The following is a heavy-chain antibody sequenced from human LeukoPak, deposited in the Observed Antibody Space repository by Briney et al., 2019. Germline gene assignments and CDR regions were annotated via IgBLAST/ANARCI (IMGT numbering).Heavy chain of an antibody. CDR3: ARSFGPPRLPHETYYFDY. CDR1: GYTFTSYG. CDR2: ISAYNGNT. J-gene: IGHJ4*02. V-gene: IGHV1-18*01. Sequence: ASVKVSCKASGYTFTSYGISWVRQAPGQGLEWMGWISAYNGNTNYAQKLQGRVTMTTDTSTSTAYMELRSLRSDDTAVYYCARSFGPPRLPHETYYFDYWGQGTLVTVSS. D-gene: IGHD3-16*01.